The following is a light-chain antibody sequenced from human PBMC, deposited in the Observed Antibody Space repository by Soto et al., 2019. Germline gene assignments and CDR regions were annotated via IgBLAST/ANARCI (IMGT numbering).Light chain of an antibody. V-gene: IGLV2-11*01. CDR2: DVS. CDR1: SSDVGGYNY. J-gene: IGLJ2*01. CDR3: CSYAGSYTFLI. Sequence: QSALTQPRSVSGSPGQSVTISCTGTSSDVGGYNYVSWYQQHPGKAPKLMIYDVSKRPSGVPDRFSGSKSGNTASLTISGLQAEDEADYYCCSYAGSYTFLIFGGGTKLTAL.